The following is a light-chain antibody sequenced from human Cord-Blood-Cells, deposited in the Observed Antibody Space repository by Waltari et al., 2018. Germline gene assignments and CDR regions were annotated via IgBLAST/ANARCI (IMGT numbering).Light chain of an antibody. Sequence: QSALTQPASVSGSPGQSLTIYCPGTSSDVGSYNRVSWYQQHPGKAPKRMIYEGSKRPSGVSNRFSGSKSGNTASLTISGLQAEDEADYYCCSYAGSRVFGGGTKLTVL. CDR1: SSDVGSYNR. J-gene: IGLJ3*02. CDR2: EGS. CDR3: CSYAGSRV. V-gene: IGLV2-23*01.